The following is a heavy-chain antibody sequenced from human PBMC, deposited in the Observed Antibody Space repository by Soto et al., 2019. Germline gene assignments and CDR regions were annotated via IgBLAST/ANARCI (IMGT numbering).Heavy chain of an antibody. CDR2: INAGNGNT. CDR1: GYTFTSYA. V-gene: IGHV1-3*01. Sequence: ASVKVSCKASGYTFTSYAMHWVRQAPGQRLEWMGWINAGNGNTKYSQKFQGRVTITRDTSASTAYMELSSLRSEDTAVYYCARTRYYYDSSGPHEYTFGIWGQGTMVTVSS. D-gene: IGHD3-22*01. CDR3: ARTRYYYDSSGPHEYTFGI. J-gene: IGHJ3*02.